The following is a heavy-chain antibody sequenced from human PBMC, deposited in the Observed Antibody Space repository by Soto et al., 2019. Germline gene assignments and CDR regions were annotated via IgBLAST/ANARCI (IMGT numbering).Heavy chain of an antibody. D-gene: IGHD3-3*01. Sequence: GSLKISCKGSGYSFTSYWISWVRQMPGKGLEWMGIIYPGDSDTRYSPSFQGQVTISADKSISTAYLQWSSLKASDTAMYYCARNLLNYDFWSGYLDVWGQGTTVTVSS. CDR1: GYSFTSYW. CDR2: IYPGDSDT. CDR3: ARNLLNYDFWSGYLDV. V-gene: IGHV5-51*01. J-gene: IGHJ6*02.